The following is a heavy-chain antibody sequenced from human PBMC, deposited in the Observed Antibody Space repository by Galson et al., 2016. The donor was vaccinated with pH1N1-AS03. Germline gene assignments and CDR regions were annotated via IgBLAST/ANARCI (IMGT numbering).Heavy chain of an antibody. CDR1: GFTFSIFS. D-gene: IGHD2-2*01. J-gene: IGHJ4*02. CDR2: ISGNGGST. CDR3: VKVLVSASD. V-gene: IGHV3-64D*06. Sequence: SLRLSCAASGFTFSIFSLHWVRQAPGKGLEYVSTISGNGGSTYYAASVKGRFTISRDNSMNKVFLQLSSLRLEDTGVYYCVKVLVSASDWGQGTPVTVSS.